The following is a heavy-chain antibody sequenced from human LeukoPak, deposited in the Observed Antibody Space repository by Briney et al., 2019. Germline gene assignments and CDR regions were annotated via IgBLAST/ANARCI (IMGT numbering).Heavy chain of an antibody. CDR3: TRVGYIDEGIDY. CDR1: GFTFSNFW. J-gene: IGHJ4*02. D-gene: IGHD5-24*01. Sequence: GGSLRLTCTASGFTFSNFWMGWVRQAPGKGLEWVANIKQDGSKKSYVDSVKGRFTISRDNAKNSLYLQMNSLRAEDTAIYYCTRVGYIDEGIDYWGQGTLVTVSS. V-gene: IGHV3-7*04. CDR2: IKQDGSKK.